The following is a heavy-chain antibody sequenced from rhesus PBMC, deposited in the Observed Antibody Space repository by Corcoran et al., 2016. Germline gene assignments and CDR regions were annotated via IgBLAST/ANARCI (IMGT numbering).Heavy chain of an antibody. D-gene: IGHD3-16*01. J-gene: IGHJ4*01. Sequence: QVQLQESGPGLVKPSETLPLTCAVSGASIRRYYWSWIRQAPGKGVEWIGRIYGRGGSTNYNPTRKSRDTITRDTAKNQFCLKLSSVTAADTAVYYCARGRGYYYSGSCDYWGQGVLVTVSS. CDR3: ARGRGYYYSGSCDY. CDR2: IYGRGGST. CDR1: GASIRRYY. V-gene: IGHV4S2*01.